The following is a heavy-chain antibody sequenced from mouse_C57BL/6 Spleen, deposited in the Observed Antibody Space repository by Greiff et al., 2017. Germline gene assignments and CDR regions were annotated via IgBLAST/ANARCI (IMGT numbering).Heavy chain of an antibody. CDR3: PYYYGSRDWYFDV. V-gene: IGHV14-3*01. CDR1: GFNIKNTY. Sequence: VQLQQSVAELVRPGASVKLSCTASGFNIKNTYMHWVKQRPEQGLEWIGRIDPANGNTKYAPKFQGKATITADTSSNTAYLQLSSLTSEDTAIYYCPYYYGSRDWYFDVWGTGTTVTVSS. J-gene: IGHJ1*03. D-gene: IGHD1-1*01. CDR2: IDPANGNT.